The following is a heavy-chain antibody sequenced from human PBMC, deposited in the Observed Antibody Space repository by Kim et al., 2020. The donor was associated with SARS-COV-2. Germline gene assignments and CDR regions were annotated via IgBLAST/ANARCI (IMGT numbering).Heavy chain of an antibody. D-gene: IGHD5-12*01. V-gene: IGHV1-69*04. CDR2: IIPILGIA. CDR3: ARDHGYSGYDALYYFDY. J-gene: IGHJ4*02. CDR1: GGTFSSYT. Sequence: SVKVSCKASGGTFSSYTISWVRQAPGQGLEWMGRIIPILGIANYAQKFQGRVTITADKSTSTAYMELSSLRSEDTAGYYCARDHGYSGYDALYYFDYWGQGTLVTVSS.